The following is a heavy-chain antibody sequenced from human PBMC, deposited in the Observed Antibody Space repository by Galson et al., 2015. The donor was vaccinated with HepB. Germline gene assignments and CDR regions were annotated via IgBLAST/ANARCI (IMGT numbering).Heavy chain of an antibody. J-gene: IGHJ5*02. D-gene: IGHD4-23*01. CDR1: GFTFSSYS. V-gene: IGHV3-48*01. CDR3: AKDVSGNSGA. Sequence: SLRLSCAASGFTFSSYSMNWVRQAPGKGLEWVSYISSSSSTIYYADSVKGRFTISRDNAKNSLYLQMNSLRAEDTAVYYCAKDVSGNSGAWGQGTLVTVSS. CDR2: ISSSSSTI.